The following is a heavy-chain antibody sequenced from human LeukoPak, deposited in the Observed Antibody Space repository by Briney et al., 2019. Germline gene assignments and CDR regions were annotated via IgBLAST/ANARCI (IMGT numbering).Heavy chain of an antibody. CDR3: ARGHDSSGYYWGY. V-gene: IGHV4-59*01. CDR1: GGSISSYY. D-gene: IGHD3-22*01. J-gene: IGHJ4*02. CDR2: IYYSGST. Sequence: SETLSLTCTVSGGSISSYYWSWIRQPPGKGLEWIGYIYYSGSTNYNPSLKSRVTISVDTSKNQFSLKLSSVTAADTAVYYCARGHDSSGYYWGYWGQGTLVTVSS.